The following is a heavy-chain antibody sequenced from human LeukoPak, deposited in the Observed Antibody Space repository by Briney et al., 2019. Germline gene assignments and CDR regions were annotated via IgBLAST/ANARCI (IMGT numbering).Heavy chain of an antibody. CDR3: ARGTGYCSSTSCYSRVPHWFDP. J-gene: IGHJ5*02. Sequence: SETLSLTCAVYGGSFSGYYWSWIRQPPGKGLEWIGEINHSGSTNYNPSLKSRVTISVDTSKNQFSLKLSSVTAADTAVYYCARGTGYCSSTSCYSRVPHWFDPWGQGTLVTVSS. V-gene: IGHV4-34*01. CDR1: GGSFSGYY. CDR2: INHSGST. D-gene: IGHD2-2*01.